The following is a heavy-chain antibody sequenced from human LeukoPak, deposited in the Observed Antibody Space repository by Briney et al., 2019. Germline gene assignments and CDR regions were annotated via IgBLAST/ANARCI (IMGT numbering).Heavy chain of an antibody. CDR1: GFTFSTYS. J-gene: IGHJ6*03. CDR2: ISISSAYI. V-gene: IGHV3-21*01. CDR3: ARDAIRNQHADYYYMDV. D-gene: IGHD1-14*01. Sequence: GGSLRLSCAASGFTFSTYSMNWVRQAPGKGLEWVPSISISSAYIYYADSVKGRFTISRDNAKNSLYLQMNSLRAEDTAVYYCARDAIRNQHADYYYMDVWGKGTTVTVSS.